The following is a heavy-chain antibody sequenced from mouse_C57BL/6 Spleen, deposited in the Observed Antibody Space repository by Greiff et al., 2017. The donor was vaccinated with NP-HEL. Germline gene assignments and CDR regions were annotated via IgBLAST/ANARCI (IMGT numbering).Heavy chain of an antibody. CDR3: ARSGTVVSTLDY. J-gene: IGHJ2*01. D-gene: IGHD1-1*01. Sequence: QVQLQQSGAELVKPGASVKISCKASGYAFSSYWMNWVKQRPGKGLEWIGQIYPGGGDTNYNGKFKGKATLTADKSSSTAYMQLSSLTSEDSAVYFCARSGTVVSTLDYWGQGTTLTVSS. CDR1: GYAFSSYW. V-gene: IGHV1-80*01. CDR2: IYPGGGDT.